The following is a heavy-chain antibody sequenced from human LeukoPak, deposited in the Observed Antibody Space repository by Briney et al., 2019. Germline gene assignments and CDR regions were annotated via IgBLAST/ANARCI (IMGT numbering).Heavy chain of an antibody. Sequence: GGSLRLSCAASGLTFSSYAMAWVRQAPGKGLECISATSASAGTSYYADSVKGRFTISRDNSKNMLCLQMSSLRAEDTAVYYCAKGALEWSYYFDYWGQGILVTVSS. CDR3: AKGALEWSYYFDY. CDR1: GLTFSSYA. D-gene: IGHD3-3*01. CDR2: TSASAGTS. V-gene: IGHV3-23*01. J-gene: IGHJ4*02.